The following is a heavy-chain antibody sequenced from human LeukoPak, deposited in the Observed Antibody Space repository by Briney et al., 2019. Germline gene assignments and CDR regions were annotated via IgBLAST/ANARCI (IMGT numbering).Heavy chain of an antibody. CDR1: GFTFSSYA. V-gene: IGHV3-64*01. Sequence: GGSLRLTCAASGFTFSSYAMHWVRQAPGKGLEYVSAISSNGDNTFYANSVKGRFTISRDNSKNTLYLQMGSLRAEDMAVYYCARDPARRGSYYGYWGQGTLVTVSS. D-gene: IGHD1-26*01. J-gene: IGHJ4*02. CDR3: ARDPARRGSYYGY. CDR2: ISSNGDNT.